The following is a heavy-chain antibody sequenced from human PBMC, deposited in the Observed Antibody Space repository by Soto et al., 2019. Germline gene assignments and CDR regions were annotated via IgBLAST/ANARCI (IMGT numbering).Heavy chain of an antibody. CDR3: ASGGFGDPLLRGMDV. V-gene: IGHV1-3*01. D-gene: IGHD3-10*01. CDR2: INAGNGNT. J-gene: IGHJ6*02. CDR1: GYTFTSYA. Sequence: QVQLVQSGAEVKKPGASVKVSCKASGYTFTSYAMHWVRQAPGQRLEWMGWINAGNGNTKYSQKFQGRVTITREPSASTAYRELSSMRSEDTAVYYCASGGFGDPLLRGMDVWGQGTTVTFSS.